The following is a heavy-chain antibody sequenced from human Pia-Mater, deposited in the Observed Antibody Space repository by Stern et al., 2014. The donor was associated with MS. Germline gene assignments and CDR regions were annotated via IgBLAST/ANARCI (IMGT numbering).Heavy chain of an antibody. J-gene: IGHJ6*02. CDR2: IIPLFGTA. D-gene: IGHD2-21*02. Sequence: VQLVQSGAELKKPGSSVKVSCTASGGTFSSYGISWVRQAPGQGLEWMGGIIPLFGTANYARRFQGRVTMTADISTSTAYMELSSLRSEDTAVYYCARDGDFGSNYGMDVWGQGTTVTVAS. CDR1: GGTFSSYG. V-gene: IGHV1-69*06. CDR3: ARDGDFGSNYGMDV.